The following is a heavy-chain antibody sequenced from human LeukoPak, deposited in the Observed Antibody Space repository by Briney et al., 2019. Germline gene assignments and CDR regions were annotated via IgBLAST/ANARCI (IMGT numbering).Heavy chain of an antibody. CDR1: GYSISSGYY. CDR2: IYRSGST. D-gene: IGHD6-13*01. V-gene: IGHV4-38-2*02. Sequence: NASETPSLTCTGSGYSISSGYYWGWLREPPGKGLEWIGSIYRSGSTYYNPSLKGRFTISVDTSRNQLSLKLSTVTAADTAVYYCARSPHSYSTRFAPWGQGTLVTVSS. CDR3: ARSPHSYSTRFAP. J-gene: IGHJ5*02.